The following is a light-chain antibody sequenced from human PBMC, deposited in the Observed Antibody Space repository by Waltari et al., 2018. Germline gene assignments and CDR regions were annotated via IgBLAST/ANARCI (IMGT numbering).Light chain of an antibody. J-gene: IGKJ2*01. CDR3: QQRGNWPLYT. CDR2: DAS. V-gene: IGKV3-11*01. Sequence: EILLTQSPATLSLSPGERSTLPCRASQSVSRYLAWYQQKPGQAPRLLIYDASNRATGIPARFSGSGSGTDFTLTITSLEPEDFAVYYCQQRGNWPLYTFGQGTKLEI. CDR1: QSVSRY.